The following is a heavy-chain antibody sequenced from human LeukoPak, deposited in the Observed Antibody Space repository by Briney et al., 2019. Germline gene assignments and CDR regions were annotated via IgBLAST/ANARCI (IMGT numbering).Heavy chain of an antibody. CDR3: AKDVYYGSGREGVIDY. Sequence: DRSLSPSCAASGFTFDDYAIHCVRQPPRKGLEWVSGISWNSNSIGYADSVKGRLTISTDNAKNSLYLQMNSLRADDTALYYCAKDVYYGSGREGVIDYWGQGTLVTVSS. CDR1: GFTFDDYA. J-gene: IGHJ4*02. V-gene: IGHV3-9*01. D-gene: IGHD3-10*01. CDR2: ISWNSNSI.